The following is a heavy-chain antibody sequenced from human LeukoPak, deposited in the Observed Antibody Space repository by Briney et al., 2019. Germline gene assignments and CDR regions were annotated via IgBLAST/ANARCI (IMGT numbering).Heavy chain of an antibody. D-gene: IGHD5-24*01. CDR2: IIPIFGTA. CDR1: GGTFSSYA. J-gene: IGHJ4*02. Sequence: GASVKVSCKASGGTFSSYAISWVRQAPGQGLEWMGGIIPIFGTANYAQKFQGRVTITADESTSTAYMELSSLRSEDTAVYYCAREVNGRDGYNSDYWGQGTLVTVSS. V-gene: IGHV1-69*13. CDR3: AREVNGRDGYNSDY.